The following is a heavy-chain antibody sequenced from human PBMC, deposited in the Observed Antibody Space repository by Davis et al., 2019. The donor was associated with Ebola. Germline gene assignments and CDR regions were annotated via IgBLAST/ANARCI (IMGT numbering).Heavy chain of an antibody. CDR2: IYYSGST. D-gene: IGHD6-19*01. CDR3: ARLEAVAGLDY. CDR1: GGSISSYY. Sequence: MPSETLSLTCTVSGGSISSYYSSWIRQPPGKGLEWIGYIYYSGSTNYNPSLKSRVTISVDTSKNQFSLKLSSVTAADTAVYYCARLEAVAGLDYWGQGTLVTVSS. J-gene: IGHJ4*02. V-gene: IGHV4-59*08.